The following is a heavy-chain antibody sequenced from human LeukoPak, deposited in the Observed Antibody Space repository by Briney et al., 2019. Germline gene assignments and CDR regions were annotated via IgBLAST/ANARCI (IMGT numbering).Heavy chain of an antibody. Sequence: KASETLSLTCTVSGGSISSSSYYWGRIRQPPGKGLEWIGSIYYSGSTYYNPSLKSRVTISVDTSKNQFSLRLSSVTAADTAVYYCASPQEFFNWFDPWGQGTLVTVSS. D-gene: IGHD3-10*01. CDR2: IYYSGST. CDR3: ASPQEFFNWFDP. J-gene: IGHJ5*02. V-gene: IGHV4-39*01. CDR1: GGSISSSSYY.